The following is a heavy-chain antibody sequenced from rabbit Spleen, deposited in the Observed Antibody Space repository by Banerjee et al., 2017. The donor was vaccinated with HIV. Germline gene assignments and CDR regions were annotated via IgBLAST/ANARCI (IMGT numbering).Heavy chain of an antibody. D-gene: IGHD2-1*01. CDR1: GFSFSSYYD. V-gene: IGHV1S40*01. Sequence: QSLEESGGDLVKPGASLTLTCTASGFSFSSYYDMCWVRQAPGKGLEWIGYIYTGDGSTGYASWVNGRFTISKTSSTTMTLQMTSLTGADTATYFCGRGGDWGSRFDLWGQGTLVTVS. CDR2: IYTGDGST. J-gene: IGHJ3*01. CDR3: GRGGDWGSRFDL.